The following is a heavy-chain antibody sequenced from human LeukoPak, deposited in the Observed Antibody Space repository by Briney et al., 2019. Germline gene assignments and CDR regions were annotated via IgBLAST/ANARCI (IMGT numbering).Heavy chain of an antibody. Sequence: GGSLRLSCAASGFIFEDNGMSWVRQAPGKGLEWVSGINWNGETTGYVDSVKGRFTISRDNAKNSLYLQMNSLRVEDTALYYCATHSYYYGSGSYPHYLDYWGQGTLITVSS. V-gene: IGHV3-20*04. CDR3: ATHSYYYGSGSYPHYLDY. J-gene: IGHJ4*02. D-gene: IGHD3-10*01. CDR2: INWNGETT. CDR1: GFIFEDNG.